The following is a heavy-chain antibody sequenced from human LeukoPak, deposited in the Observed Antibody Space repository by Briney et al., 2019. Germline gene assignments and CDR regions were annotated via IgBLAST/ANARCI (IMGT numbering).Heavy chain of an antibody. J-gene: IGHJ4*02. V-gene: IGHV3-23*01. CDR2: INGRGTNT. D-gene: IGHD2-21*02. CDR3: AKESSSCGAGCYSLLDH. CDR1: GFTFSSCS. Sequence: PGGSLRLSCAASGFTFSSCSMAWVRQAPGKGLDWVSLINGRGTNTYYADSVRGRFTISRDNSKNTVYLQMNGLRAEDTAVYYCAKESSSCGAGCYSLLDHWGQGTLVTVSS.